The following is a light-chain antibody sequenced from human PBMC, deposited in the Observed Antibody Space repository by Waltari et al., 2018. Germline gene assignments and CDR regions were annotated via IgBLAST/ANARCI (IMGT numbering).Light chain of an antibody. J-gene: IGLJ2*01. CDR2: QDL. CDR1: QFGYKF. V-gene: IGLV3-1*01. Sequence: SYELTQPPSVSVSPGQTATITCSADQFGYKFVAWYQPKSGQSPVWVIYQDLKRPSGLPERFSGSNSGNTATLTISGTQVDDEADFYCQAWDTTIVVFGGGTKLTVL. CDR3: QAWDTTIVV.